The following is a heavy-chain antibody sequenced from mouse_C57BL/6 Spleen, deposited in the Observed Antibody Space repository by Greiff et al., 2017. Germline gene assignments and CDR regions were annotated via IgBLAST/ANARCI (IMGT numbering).Heavy chain of an antibody. V-gene: IGHV1-15*01. CDR2: IDPETGGP. CDR1: GYTFTDYE. J-gene: IGHJ2*01. Sequence: QFQLQQSGAELVRPGASVTLSCKASGYTFTDYEMHWVKQTPVHGLEWIGAIDPETGGPAYNQKFKGKAILLADKSSSTAYMELRSLTSEDSAVYYCKRKDFYYGSSYGNYFDYWGQGTTLTVSS. D-gene: IGHD1-1*01. CDR3: KRKDFYYGSSYGNYFDY.